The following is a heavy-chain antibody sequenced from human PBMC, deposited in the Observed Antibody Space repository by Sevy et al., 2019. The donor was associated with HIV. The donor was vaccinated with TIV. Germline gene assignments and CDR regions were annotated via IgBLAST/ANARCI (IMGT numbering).Heavy chain of an antibody. D-gene: IGHD3-16*01. CDR1: GFTFSSYA. J-gene: IGHJ6*02. Sequence: GGSLRLSCAASGFTFSSYAMHWVRQAPGKGLEWVAVISYDGNNKDADSVKGRFTNSRDNSKNTLYLQMNSLRAEDTAVYYCARDGSSGGLFLKDYYYFGMDVWGQGTTVTVSS. V-gene: IGHV3-30*03. CDR3: ARDGSSGGLFLKDYYYFGMDV. CDR2: ISYDGNNK.